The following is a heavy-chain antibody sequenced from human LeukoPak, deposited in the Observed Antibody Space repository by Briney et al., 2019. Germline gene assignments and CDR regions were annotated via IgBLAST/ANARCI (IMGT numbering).Heavy chain of an antibody. CDR2: MYFSGST. Sequence: SETLSLTCTVSGGSVSSSFYYWGWIRRPPGKGLEWIGSMYFSGSTHYNPSLKSRVTISVDTPKNQFSLKLTSVTAADTAVYYCANAASYSVDYWGQGTLVTVSS. CDR3: ANAASYSVDY. D-gene: IGHD1-26*01. V-gene: IGHV4-39*01. J-gene: IGHJ4*02. CDR1: GGSVSSSFYY.